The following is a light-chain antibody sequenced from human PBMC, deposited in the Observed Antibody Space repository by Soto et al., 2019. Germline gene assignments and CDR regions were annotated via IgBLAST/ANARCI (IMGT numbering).Light chain of an antibody. Sequence: QSALTQPRSVSGSPGQSVTISCAGTSSDVGGYNYVSWYQQYPGKVTKLMIYEVSERPSGVPDRFSGSKSGNTAFLTVSGLQAEDEADYYCLSYADTAYVFGTGTKVTVL. CDR3: LSYADTAYV. CDR2: EVS. V-gene: IGLV2-8*01. J-gene: IGLJ1*01. CDR1: SSDVGGYNY.